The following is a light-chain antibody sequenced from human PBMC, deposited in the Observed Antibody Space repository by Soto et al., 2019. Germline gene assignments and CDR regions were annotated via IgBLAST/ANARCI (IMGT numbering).Light chain of an antibody. CDR2: RNN. CDR1: SSNIGSNY. CDR3: AAWDDSLKSVV. J-gene: IGLJ2*01. Sequence: QSVLTRAPSASGAPGQRVTISCSGASSNIGSNYVYWYQQFPGTAPKLLILRNNQRPSGVPDRFSGSKSGTSASLAISGLRSEDEADYHCAAWDDSLKSVVFGGGTQLTVL. V-gene: IGLV1-47*01.